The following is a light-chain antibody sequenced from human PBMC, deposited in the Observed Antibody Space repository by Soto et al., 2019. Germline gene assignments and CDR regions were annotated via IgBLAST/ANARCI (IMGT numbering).Light chain of an antibody. Sequence: DIGMNQTPLPLSVTPGQPASNSRKATQGLPGSAWFLQRPGQPPPVLISEVSKRFSGVSDRFSGSGSGTDFTLNISRVEAEDVGVYYCLQTVQLPYTFGQGTRLEIK. J-gene: IGKJ2*01. V-gene: IGKV2D-29*01. CDR3: LQTVQLPYT. CDR2: EVS. CDR1: QGLPGSA.